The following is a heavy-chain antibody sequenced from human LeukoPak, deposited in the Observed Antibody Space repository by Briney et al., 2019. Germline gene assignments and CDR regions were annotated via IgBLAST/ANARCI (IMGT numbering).Heavy chain of an antibody. CDR2: ISDDGSYT. CDR1: GFSFSSHW. J-gene: IGHJ4*02. V-gene: IGHV3-74*01. CDR3: ARAPYSNSPYYFDY. Sequence: GGSLRLSCAASGFSFSSHWVHWVRQAPGKGLVWVSRISDDGSYTSNVDSVKGRFTISRDNVNNMLYLHMNSLRAEDTAVYYCARAPYSNSPYYFDYWGQGTLVTVSS. D-gene: IGHD4-4*01.